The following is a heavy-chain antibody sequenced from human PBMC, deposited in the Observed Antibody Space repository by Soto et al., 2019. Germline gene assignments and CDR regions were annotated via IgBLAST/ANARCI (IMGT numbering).Heavy chain of an antibody. J-gene: IGHJ3*02. CDR1: GGSISSYY. V-gene: IGHV4-59*01. Sequence: QVQLQESGPGLVKPSETLSLTCTVSGGSISSYYWSWIRQPPGKGLEWIGYIYYSGSTNYNPSLKSRVAISVDTSKNQFSLKLSSVTAADTAVYYCARRGRGLLRAFDIWGQGTMVTVSS. D-gene: IGHD2-15*01. CDR2: IYYSGST. CDR3: ARRGRGLLRAFDI.